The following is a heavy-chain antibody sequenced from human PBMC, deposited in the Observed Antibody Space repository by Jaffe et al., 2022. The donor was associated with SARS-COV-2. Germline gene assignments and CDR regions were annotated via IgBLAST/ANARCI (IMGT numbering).Heavy chain of an antibody. Sequence: QVQLQESGPGLVKPSQTLSLTCTVSGGSISSGGYYWSWIRQHPGKGLEWIGYIYYSGSTYYNPSLKSRVTISVDTSKNQFSLKLSSVTAADTAVYYCARDRPLGTMVRGKGAFYYGMDVWGQGTTVTVSS. V-gene: IGHV4-31*03. CDR2: IYYSGST. CDR1: GGSISSGGYY. J-gene: IGHJ6*02. D-gene: IGHD3-10*01. CDR3: ARDRPLGTMVRGKGAFYYGMDV.